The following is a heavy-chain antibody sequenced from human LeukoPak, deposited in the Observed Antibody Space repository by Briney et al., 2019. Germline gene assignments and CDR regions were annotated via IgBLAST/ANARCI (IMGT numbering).Heavy chain of an antibody. J-gene: IGHJ5*02. V-gene: IGHV4-4*07. D-gene: IGHD3-3*01. CDR3: ARATYYDFWSGYGWFDP. CDR1: GGSISSYY. CDR2: IYNSGST. Sequence: SETLSLTCTVSGGSISSYYWSWIRQPAGKGLEWIGRIYNSGSTNYNTNYNPSLTSRVTMSVDTSKNQFSLKLSSVTAADTAVYYCARATYYDFWSGYGWFDPWGQGTLVTVSS.